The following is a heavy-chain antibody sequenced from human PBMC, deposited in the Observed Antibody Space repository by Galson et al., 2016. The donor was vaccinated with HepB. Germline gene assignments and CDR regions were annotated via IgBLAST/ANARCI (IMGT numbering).Heavy chain of an antibody. V-gene: IGHV1-2*02. D-gene: IGHD2-8*02. CDR1: GYTFTGYV. Sequence: SVKVSCKASGYTFTGYVIQWVRQAPGQGLEWMGSINPNNGGTNSAQKCQGRVTMTTDTSISTAHMELSNLRSDDTAVYYCARRLRYSTGGSPYWGQGTLVTVSS. J-gene: IGHJ4*02. CDR2: INPNNGGT. CDR3: ARRLRYSTGGSPY.